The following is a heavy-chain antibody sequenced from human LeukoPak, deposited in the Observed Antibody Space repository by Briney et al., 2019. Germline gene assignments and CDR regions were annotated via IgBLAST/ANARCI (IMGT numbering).Heavy chain of an antibody. CDR2: IYGTGST. CDR3: ARGTNELLWFGELLGYYMDV. CDR1: GGSISTYF. J-gene: IGHJ6*03. Sequence: SETLSLTCTVSGGSISTYFWNWIRQPAGKGLEWIGRIYGTGSTTYNPSLVSRVTISVDTSKNQFSLKLSSVTAADTAVYYCARGTNELLWFGELLGYYMDVWGKGTTVTISS. V-gene: IGHV4-4*07. D-gene: IGHD3-10*01.